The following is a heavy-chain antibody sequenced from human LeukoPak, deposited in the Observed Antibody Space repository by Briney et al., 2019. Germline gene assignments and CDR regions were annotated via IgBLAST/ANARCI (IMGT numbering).Heavy chain of an antibody. Sequence: ASVKVSCKASGYTFTSYAMNWVRQAPGQGLECLGWINTNTGNPTYAQGFTGRFVSSLDTSVSTTYLQISSLKAEDTGVYYCAREVAPGGFDYWGQGTLVTVSS. J-gene: IGHJ4*02. V-gene: IGHV7-4-1*02. D-gene: IGHD4-23*01. CDR2: INTNTGNP. CDR3: AREVAPGGFDY. CDR1: GYTFTSYA.